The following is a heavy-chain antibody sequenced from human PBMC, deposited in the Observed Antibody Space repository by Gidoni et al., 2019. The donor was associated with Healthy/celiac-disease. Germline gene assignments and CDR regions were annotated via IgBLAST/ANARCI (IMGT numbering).Heavy chain of an antibody. CDR1: GGPFSSYA. CDR3: ARVGDLVPDYYYGMDV. Sequence: QVQLVQSGAEVKKPGSSVKVSCKASGGPFSSYAISWVRQAPGQGLEWMGGIIPIFGTANYAQKFQGRVTITADESTSTAYMELSSLRSEDTAVYYCARVGDLVPDYYYGMDVWGQGTTVTVSS. J-gene: IGHJ6*02. V-gene: IGHV1-69*01. D-gene: IGHD2-15*01. CDR2: IIPIFGTA.